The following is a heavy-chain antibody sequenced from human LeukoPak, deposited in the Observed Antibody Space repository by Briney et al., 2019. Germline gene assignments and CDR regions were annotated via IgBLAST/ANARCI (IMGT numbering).Heavy chain of an antibody. CDR3: ARGVLLRYFDWPELYFDY. D-gene: IGHD3-9*01. CDR2: IKQDGSEK. J-gene: IGHJ4*02. V-gene: IGHV3-7*01. Sequence: PGGSLRLSCAASGFTFSSYGMHWVRQAPGKGLEWVANIKQDGSEKYYVDSVKGRFTISRDNAKNSLYLQMNSLRAEDTAVYYCARGVLLRYFDWPELYFDYWGQGTLVTVSS. CDR1: GFTFSSYG.